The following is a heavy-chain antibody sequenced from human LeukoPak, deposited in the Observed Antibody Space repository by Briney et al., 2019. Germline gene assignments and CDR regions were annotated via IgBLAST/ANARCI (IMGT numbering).Heavy chain of an antibody. CDR3: AREGGDSSGYYSDYYYYYMDV. Sequence: GASVKVSCKASGYTFTSYDIDWVRQATGQGLEWMGWMNPNSGNTGYAQKFQGRVTITRDTSISTAYMELSSLRSEDTAVYYCAREGGDSSGYYSDYYYYYMDVWGKGTTVTVSS. CDR1: GYTFTSYD. V-gene: IGHV1-8*03. J-gene: IGHJ6*03. CDR2: MNPNSGNT. D-gene: IGHD3-22*01.